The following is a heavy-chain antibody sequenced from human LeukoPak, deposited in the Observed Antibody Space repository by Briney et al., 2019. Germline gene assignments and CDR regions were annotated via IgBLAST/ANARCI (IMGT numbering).Heavy chain of an antibody. J-gene: IGHJ4*02. CDR1: GGSISSYY. CDR2: IYYSGST. D-gene: IGHD6-19*01. Sequence: SETLSLTCTVSGGSISSYYWSWIRQPPGKGLEWIGYIYYSGSTNYNPSLKSRVTISVDTSKNQFFLKLSSVTAADTAVYYCARRTRIAVAGVFDYWGQGTLVTVSS. CDR3: ARRTRIAVAGVFDY. V-gene: IGHV4-59*01.